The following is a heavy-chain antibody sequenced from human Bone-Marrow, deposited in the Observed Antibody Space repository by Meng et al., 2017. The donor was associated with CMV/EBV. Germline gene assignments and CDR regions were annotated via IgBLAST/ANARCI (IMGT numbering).Heavy chain of an antibody. CDR2: INWNGGST. Sequence: CPSSGFTFDDYGMSWVGQAPGKGLEWVSGINWNGGSTGYADSVKGRFTISRDNAKNSLYLQMNSLRAEDTALYYCARASTTDWYFDLWGRGTLVTVSS. J-gene: IGHJ2*01. V-gene: IGHV3-20*04. CDR3: ARASTTDWYFDL. D-gene: IGHD1-14*01. CDR1: GFTFDDYG.